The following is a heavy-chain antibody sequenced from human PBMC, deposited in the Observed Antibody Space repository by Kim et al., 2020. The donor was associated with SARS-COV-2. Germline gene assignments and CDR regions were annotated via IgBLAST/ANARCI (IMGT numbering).Heavy chain of an antibody. V-gene: IGHV3-23*01. D-gene: IGHD3-16*02. CDR3: AKDPYIYDYVWGSYRYTIYFDY. CDR2: ISGSGGST. CDR1: GFTFSSYA. J-gene: IGHJ4*02. Sequence: GGSLRLSCAASGFTFSSYAMSWVRQAPGKGLEWVSAISGSGGSTYYADSVKGRFTISRDNSKNTLYLQMNSLRAEDTAVYYCAKDPYIYDYVWGSYRYTIYFDYWGQGTLVTVSS.